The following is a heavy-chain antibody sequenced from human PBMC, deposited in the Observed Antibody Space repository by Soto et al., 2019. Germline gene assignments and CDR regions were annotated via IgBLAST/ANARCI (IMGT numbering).Heavy chain of an antibody. CDR2: ISYDGSNK. V-gene: IGHV3-30-3*01. D-gene: IGHD3-10*01. CDR1: GFTFSSYA. CDR3: ARAEDYLNWFDP. J-gene: IGHJ5*02. Sequence: GGSLRLSCAASGFTFSSYAMHWVRQAPGKGLEWVAVISYDGSNKYYADSVKGRFTISRDNSKNTLYLQMNSLRAEDTAVYYCARAEDYLNWFDPWGQGTLVTVSS.